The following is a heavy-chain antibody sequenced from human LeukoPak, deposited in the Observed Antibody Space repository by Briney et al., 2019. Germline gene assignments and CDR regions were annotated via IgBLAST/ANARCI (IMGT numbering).Heavy chain of an antibody. CDR1: GGSFSGYY. CDR3: ARHGPKSYGSGSPATVVDY. J-gene: IGHJ4*02. CDR2: INHSGST. Sequence: SETLSLTCAVYGGSFSGYYWSWIRQPPGKGLEWIGEINHSGSTNYNPSLKSRVTISVDTSKNQFSLKLSSVTAADTAVYYCARHGPKSYGSGSPATVVDYWGQGTLVTVSS. D-gene: IGHD3-10*01. V-gene: IGHV4-34*01.